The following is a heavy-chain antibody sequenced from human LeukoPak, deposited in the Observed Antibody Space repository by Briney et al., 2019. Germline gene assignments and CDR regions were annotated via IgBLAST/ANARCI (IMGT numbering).Heavy chain of an antibody. CDR1: GYTFTGYY. J-gene: IGHJ3*02. CDR3: ARDQRGDAFDI. CDR2: INPYSGGT. V-gene: IGHV1-2*02. Sequence: ASVKVSCKASGYTFTGYYMHWVRRAPGQGLEWMGWINPYSGGTNYAQKFQGRVTMTRDTSISTAYMELSRLTSDDTAVYYCARDQRGDAFDIWGQGTMVTVSS.